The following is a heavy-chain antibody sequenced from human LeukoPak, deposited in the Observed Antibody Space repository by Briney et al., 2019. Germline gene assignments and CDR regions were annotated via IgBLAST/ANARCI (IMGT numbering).Heavy chain of an antibody. CDR3: ARSIIGTRSKFDY. CDR2: IYYSGST. D-gene: IGHD1/OR15-1a*01. J-gene: IGHJ4*02. V-gene: IGHV4-59*08. Sequence: PSETLSLTCTVYGGSISSYYWSWIRQPPGKGLEWIGYIYYSGSTNYNPSLKSRVTISVDTSKNHFSLKLSSVTAADTAVYSCARSIIGTRSKFDYWGQGTLVTVSS. CDR1: GGSISSYY.